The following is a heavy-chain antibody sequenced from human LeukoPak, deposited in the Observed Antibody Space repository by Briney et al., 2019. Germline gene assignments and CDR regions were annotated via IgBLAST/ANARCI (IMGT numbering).Heavy chain of an antibody. CDR1: GFTFTSSA. V-gene: IGHV1-58*01. CDR3: AAGRGSGWTYYFDY. CDR2: IVVGSGNT. D-gene: IGHD6-19*01. J-gene: IGHJ4*02. Sequence: ASVKVSCKASGFTFTSSAVQGMRQARGQRLEWIGWIVVGSGNTNYAHKFQERVTITRDMSTSTAYMELSSLRSEDTAVYYCAAGRGSGWTYYFDYWGQGTLVTVSS.